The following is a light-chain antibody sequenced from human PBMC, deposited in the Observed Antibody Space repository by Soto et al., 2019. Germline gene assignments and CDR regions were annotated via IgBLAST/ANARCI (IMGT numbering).Light chain of an antibody. CDR1: TSNIGTYA. Sequence: QSVLTQSPSASGTPGQRVTISCSGSTSNIGTYAVNWYQQLPGTAPTLLIFRNHQRPSGVPDRFSGSKSGTTASLAISGPQSADEGDYYCAAWDDSLRAVVFGGGTKVTVL. CDR3: AAWDDSLRAVV. V-gene: IGLV1-44*01. CDR2: RNH. J-gene: IGLJ2*01.